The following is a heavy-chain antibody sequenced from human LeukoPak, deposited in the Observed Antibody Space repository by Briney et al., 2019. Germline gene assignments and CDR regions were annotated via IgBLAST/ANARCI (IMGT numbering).Heavy chain of an antibody. CDR1: GYSFTSYW. J-gene: IGHJ5*02. CDR3: ARRYCSSTSCNNWFDP. Sequence: GESLKISCKGSGYSFTSYWIGWVRQMPGKGLEWMGIIYPGDSDTRYSPSFQGQVTISADKSISTAYLQWSSLKASDTAMYYCARRYCSSTSCNNWFDPWGQGTLVTVSS. V-gene: IGHV5-51*01. D-gene: IGHD2-2*01. CDR2: IYPGDSDT.